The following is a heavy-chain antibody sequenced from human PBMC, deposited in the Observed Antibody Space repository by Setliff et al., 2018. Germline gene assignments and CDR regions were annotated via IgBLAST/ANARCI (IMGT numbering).Heavy chain of an antibody. CDR1: GYTFTSYG. V-gene: IGHV1-18*01. J-gene: IGHJ3*02. CDR2: ISAYNGNT. Sequence: ASVKVSCKASGYTFTSYGISWVRQAPGQGLEWMGWISAYNGNTNYAQKLQGRVTMTTDTSTSTAYMELRSLRSDDTAVDYRATYIGRTVRGGRNAFDIWGQGTMVTVSS. D-gene: IGHD3-10*01. CDR3: ATYIGRTVRGGRNAFDI.